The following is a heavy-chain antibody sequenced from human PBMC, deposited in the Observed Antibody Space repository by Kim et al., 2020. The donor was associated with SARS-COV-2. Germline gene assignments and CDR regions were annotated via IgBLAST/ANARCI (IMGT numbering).Heavy chain of an antibody. Sequence: GGSLRLSCAASGFTFSSYGMHWVRQAPGKGLEWVAVISYDGSNKYYADSVKGRFTISRDNSKNTLYLQMNSLRAEDTAVYYCAKDRTDYGMDVWGQGTTVTVSS. V-gene: IGHV3-30*18. CDR3: AKDRTDYGMDV. CDR2: ISYDGSNK. J-gene: IGHJ6*02. CDR1: GFTFSSYG.